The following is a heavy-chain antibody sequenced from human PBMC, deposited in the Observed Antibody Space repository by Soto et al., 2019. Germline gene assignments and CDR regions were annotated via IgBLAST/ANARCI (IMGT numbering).Heavy chain of an antibody. CDR2: INHSGST. CDR1: GGSFSDHY. V-gene: IGHV4-34*01. CDR3: ARVVGGYSYGGLHA. Sequence: QVQLQQWGAGLLKPSETLSLTCAVYGGSFSDHYWSWIRQTPGKGLEWIGEINHSGSTNDNPSFKSRVTISVDTSKNQFSLFLRSVTAADTAVIYCARVVGGYSYGGLHAWGQGTLVTVSA. D-gene: IGHD5-18*01. J-gene: IGHJ5*02.